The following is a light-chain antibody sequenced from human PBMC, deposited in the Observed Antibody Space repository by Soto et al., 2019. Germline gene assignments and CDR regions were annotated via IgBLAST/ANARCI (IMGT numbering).Light chain of an antibody. J-gene: IGLJ1*01. CDR3: SSYRSITTSYV. Sequence: QSVLTQPASVSGSPGQSITISCTGTNNDIGGYNFVSWYQQHPGKAPNLMIYDVSDRPSGVSNRFSGSKSVNTASLPISGLQPEDEADYYCSSYRSITTSYVFGTGTQLTVL. CDR2: DVS. CDR1: NNDIGGYNF. V-gene: IGLV2-14*03.